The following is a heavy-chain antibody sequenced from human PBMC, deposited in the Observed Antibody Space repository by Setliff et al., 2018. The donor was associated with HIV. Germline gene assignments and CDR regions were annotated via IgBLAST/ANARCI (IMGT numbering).Heavy chain of an antibody. CDR1: GFTVSSNY. J-gene: IGHJ4*02. CDR3: AKPRRYNTYYFDH. V-gene: IGHV3-53*01. D-gene: IGHD3-3*01. Sequence: PGGSLRLSCAASGFTVSSNYMSWVRQAPGKGLEWVSVIYGGGTTHYADSVKGRFTISRDDSKNTLYLQMNTLRAEDTAVYYCAKPRRYNTYYFDHWGQGTLITVSS. CDR2: IYGGGTT.